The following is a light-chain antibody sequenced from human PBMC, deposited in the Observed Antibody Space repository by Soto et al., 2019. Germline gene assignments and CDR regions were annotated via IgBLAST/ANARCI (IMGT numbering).Light chain of an antibody. V-gene: IGKV1-5*03. Sequence: DIQMTQSPPILSASVGDRVTITCRASHSISSRLAWYQQKPGKAPRLLIYKASSLDNGVPSRFRGSGSGTEFTLTITSLQPDDFATYYCQQYDSYSSFGPGTKVDVK. CDR2: KAS. CDR3: QQYDSYSS. CDR1: HSISSR. J-gene: IGKJ3*01.